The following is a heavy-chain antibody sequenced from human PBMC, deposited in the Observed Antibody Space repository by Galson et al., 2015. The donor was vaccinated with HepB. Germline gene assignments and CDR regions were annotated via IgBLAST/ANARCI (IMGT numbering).Heavy chain of an antibody. J-gene: IGHJ4*02. D-gene: IGHD3-10*01. V-gene: IGHV3-30*18. CDR3: ANERGSSRSPGY. CDR2: ISYDGHQK. CDR1: GMSLSSSG. Sequence: SLRLSCAASGMSLSSSGMHWVRQAPGKGLEWVAVISYDGHQKYYVDPVKGRFILSRDNSKNTVYLQMNSLKTGDTAVYYCANERGSSRSPGYWGQGTLVSVSS.